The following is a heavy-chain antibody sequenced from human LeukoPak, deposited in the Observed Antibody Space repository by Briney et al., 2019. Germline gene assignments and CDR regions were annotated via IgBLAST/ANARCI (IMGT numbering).Heavy chain of an antibody. Sequence: GGSLRLSYAGSGFSFKNYEMTWVRQAPGKGLEWVSYISSSGSTIYYADSVKGRFTISRDNAKNSLYLQMNSLRAEDTAVYYCAREVIRGGSYHYYYLDAWGKGTTVTVSS. CDR3: AREVIRGGSYHYYYLDA. J-gene: IGHJ6*03. D-gene: IGHD1-26*01. V-gene: IGHV3-48*03. CDR2: ISSSGSTI. CDR1: GFSFKNYE.